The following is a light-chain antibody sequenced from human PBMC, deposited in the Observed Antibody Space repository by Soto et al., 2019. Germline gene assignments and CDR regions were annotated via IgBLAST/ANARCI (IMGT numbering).Light chain of an antibody. CDR1: QMIYTW. V-gene: IGKV1-5*03. CDR3: QHFNDYSGT. CDR2: EAS. J-gene: IGKJ1*01. Sequence: DVQMTQSPSTLSASVGDSVTITCRASQMIYTWLAWYQQRPGKAPKLLIYEASSLDVGVPSRFSGSGSGTEFTLTISSLQPDDFATYYCQHFNDYSGTFGQGTKVDI.